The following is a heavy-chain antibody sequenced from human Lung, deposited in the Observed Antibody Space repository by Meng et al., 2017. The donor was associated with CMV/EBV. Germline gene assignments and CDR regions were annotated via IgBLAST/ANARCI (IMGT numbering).Heavy chain of an antibody. CDR2: VNPNSGNT. V-gene: IGHV1-8*01. D-gene: IGHD3-16*01. CDR1: GYTFTNYD. J-gene: IGHJ6*02. Sequence: ASXXVSXKASGYTFTNYDINWVRQATGHGPEWMGWVNPNSGNTGYAQRFQGRVTMTRDTSTRTAYMELSSLRSDDTAVYYCVRAWVLVTPVGGPPGVAPVVDHYGMDVWXQGTXVTVSS. CDR3: VRAWVLVTPVGGPPGVAPVVDHYGMDV.